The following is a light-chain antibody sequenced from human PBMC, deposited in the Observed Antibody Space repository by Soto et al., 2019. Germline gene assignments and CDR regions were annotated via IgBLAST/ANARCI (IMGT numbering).Light chain of an antibody. CDR1: QDISNY. CDR2: SAS. CDR3: QRYDDAPLT. V-gene: IGKV1-27*01. J-gene: IGKJ4*01. Sequence: DIQMTQSPSTLSGSVGDRVTITCRASQDISNYLVWYQQQPGKVPKLLIYSASTLHSGVPSRFSGSGSGTDFTLSISSLQPEDVGTYYCQRYDDAPLTFGGGTKVDIK.